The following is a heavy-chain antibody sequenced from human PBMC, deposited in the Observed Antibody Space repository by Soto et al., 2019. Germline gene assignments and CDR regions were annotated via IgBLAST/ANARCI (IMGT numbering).Heavy chain of an antibody. D-gene: IGHD2-15*01. J-gene: IGHJ6*02. CDR1: GGTFSSYA. CDR2: IIPIFGTA. CDR3: ARAGAAPYYYYDMDV. V-gene: IGHV1-69*13. Sequence: ASVKVSCKASGGTFSSYAISWVRQAPGQGLEWMGGIIPIFGTANYAQKFQGRVTITADESTSTAYMELSSLRSEDTAVYYCARAGAAPYYYYDMDVWGQGTRVTVYS.